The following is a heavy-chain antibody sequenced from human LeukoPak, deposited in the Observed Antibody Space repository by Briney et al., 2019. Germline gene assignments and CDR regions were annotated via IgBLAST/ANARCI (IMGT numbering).Heavy chain of an antibody. J-gene: IGHJ4*02. D-gene: IGHD3-22*01. CDR2: IRYDGSNK. CDR1: GFTFSNYG. Sequence: PGGSLRLSCAASGFTFSNYGMHWVRQAPGKGLEWVAFIRYDGSNKYYADSVKGRFTISRDNSKNTLYLQMNSLRAEDTAVYYCAKDLDMIAPYWGQGTLVTVSS. CDR3: AKDLDMIAPY. V-gene: IGHV3-30*02.